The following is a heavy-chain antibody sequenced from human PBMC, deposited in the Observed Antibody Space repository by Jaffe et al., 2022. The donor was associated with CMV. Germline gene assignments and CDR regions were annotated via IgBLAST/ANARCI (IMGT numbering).Heavy chain of an antibody. CDR2: IYYSGST. V-gene: IGHV4-39*01. J-gene: IGHJ4*02. D-gene: IGHD1-26*01. CDR1: GGSISSSSYY. Sequence: QLQLQESGPGLVKPSETLSLTCTVSGGSISSSSYYWGWIRQPPGKGLEWIGSIYYSGSTYYNPSLKSRVTISVDTSKNQFSLKLSSVTAADTAVYYCARASGSLTLSFDYWGQGTLVTVSS. CDR3: ARASGSLTLSFDY.